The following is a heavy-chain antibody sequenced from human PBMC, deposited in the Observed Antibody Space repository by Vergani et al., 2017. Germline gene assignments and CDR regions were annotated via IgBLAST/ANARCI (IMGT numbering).Heavy chain of an antibody. CDR3: ARGPGDYVWGSYRLSLDFDY. Sequence: QVQLQESGPGLVKPSETLSLTCTVSGGSISSYYWSWIRQPAGKGLEWIGRIYTSGSTNYNPSLKSRVTMSVDTSKNQFSLKLSSVTAADTAVYYCARGPGDYVWGSYRLSLDFDYWGQGTLVTVSS. D-gene: IGHD3-16*02. J-gene: IGHJ4*02. V-gene: IGHV4-4*07. CDR1: GGSISSYY. CDR2: IYTSGST.